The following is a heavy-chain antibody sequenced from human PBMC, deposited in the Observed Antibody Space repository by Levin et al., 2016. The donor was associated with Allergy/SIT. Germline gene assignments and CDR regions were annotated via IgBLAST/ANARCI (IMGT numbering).Heavy chain of an antibody. CDR1: GFTFSIYS. V-gene: IGHV3-21*06. CDR3: ARVGDKDYPFDY. CDR2: ITSSSTYI. D-gene: IGHD4-23*01. J-gene: IGHJ4*02. Sequence: GESLKISCVASGFTFSIYSMNWVRQPPGKGLEWVSSITSSSTYIYYADSVKGRFTISRDNAKNSLYLQMNSLRAEDTAVYYCARVGDKDYPFDYWGQGTLVTVSS.